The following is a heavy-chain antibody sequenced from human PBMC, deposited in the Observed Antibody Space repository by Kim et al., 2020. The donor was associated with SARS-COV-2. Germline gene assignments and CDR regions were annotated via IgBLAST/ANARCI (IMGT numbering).Heavy chain of an antibody. D-gene: IGHD3-16*01. V-gene: IGHV3-7*03. CDR3: ARLRGETYYYDN. Sequence: YYVDSVKGRFTISRDNAKNSLYLQMNSLRAEDTAVYYCARLRGETYYYDNWGQGTLVTVSS. J-gene: IGHJ4*02.